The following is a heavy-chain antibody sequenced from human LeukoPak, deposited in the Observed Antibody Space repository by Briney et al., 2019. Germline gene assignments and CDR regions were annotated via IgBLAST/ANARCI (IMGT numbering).Heavy chain of an antibody. D-gene: IGHD3-22*01. Sequence: ASVKVSCKTSGYSFTDYYMHWVRQAPGQGLEWMGWINPNSGGTSAAQKFQGRVTMTRDASISTAYMELSRLRSDDTAVYYCARTPNYYDSSGYLFGYRGQGTLVTVSS. CDR2: INPNSGGT. V-gene: IGHV1-2*02. CDR3: ARTPNYYDSSGYLFGY. J-gene: IGHJ4*02. CDR1: GYSFTDYY.